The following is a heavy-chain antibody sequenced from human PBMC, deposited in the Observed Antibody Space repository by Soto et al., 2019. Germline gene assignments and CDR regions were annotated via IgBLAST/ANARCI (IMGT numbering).Heavy chain of an antibody. CDR1: GGSISSGGYY. CDR2: IYYSGST. V-gene: IGHV4-31*03. Sequence: ASETLCLTCTVAGGSISSGGYYWSWIRQHPGKGLEWIGYIYYSGSTYYNPSLKSRVTISVDTSKNQFSLKLSSVTAADTAVYYCARDLVIYGDREYFHHWGQGTLVTVSS. D-gene: IGHD4-17*01. CDR3: ARDLVIYGDREYFHH. J-gene: IGHJ1*01.